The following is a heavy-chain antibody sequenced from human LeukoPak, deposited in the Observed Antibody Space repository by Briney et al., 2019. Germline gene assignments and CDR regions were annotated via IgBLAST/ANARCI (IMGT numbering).Heavy chain of an antibody. D-gene: IGHD6-13*01. V-gene: IGHV1-18*01. Sequence: GASVTVSCKASGYTFTSYGISWVRQPPAQGLEWMGCISAYNGNTNYAQKLQGRVTITTDASTSTAYMELRSLRSDDTAVYYCARWVRYGSWGDYWGQGTLVTVSS. J-gene: IGHJ4*02. CDR1: GYTFTSYG. CDR3: ARWVRYGSWGDY. CDR2: ISAYNGNT.